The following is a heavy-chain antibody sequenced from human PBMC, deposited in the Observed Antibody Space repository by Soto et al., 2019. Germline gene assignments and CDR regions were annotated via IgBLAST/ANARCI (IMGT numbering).Heavy chain of an antibody. D-gene: IGHD3-10*01. Sequence: GGSLRLSCAASGFTFSSYGMHGVRQAPGKGLEWVAVISYDGSNKYYADSVKGRFTISRDNSKNTLYLQMNSLRAEDTAVYYCAKDFGVEMATMYYFDYWGQGTLVTVSS. CDR3: AKDFGVEMATMYYFDY. J-gene: IGHJ4*02. V-gene: IGHV3-30*18. CDR2: ISYDGSNK. CDR1: GFTFSSYG.